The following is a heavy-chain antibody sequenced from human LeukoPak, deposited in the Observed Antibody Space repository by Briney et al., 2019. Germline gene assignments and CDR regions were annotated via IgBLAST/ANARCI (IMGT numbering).Heavy chain of an antibody. D-gene: IGHD3-10*01. CDR1: GGSINSYY. V-gene: IGHV4-59*01. J-gene: IGHJ2*01. CDR3: ARDHGYYGSGRSNWYFDL. Sequence: SETLSLTCTVSGGSINSYYWSWIRQPPGKGLECIGYIYYTGSTNYNPSLKSRVTISVDTSKNQFSLKLSSVTAADTAVYYCARDHGYYGSGRSNWYFDLWGRGTLVTVSS. CDR2: IYYTGST.